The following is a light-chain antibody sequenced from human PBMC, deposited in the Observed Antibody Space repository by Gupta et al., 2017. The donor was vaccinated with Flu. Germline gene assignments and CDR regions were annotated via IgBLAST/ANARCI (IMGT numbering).Light chain of an antibody. CDR1: QSISSY. V-gene: IGKV1-39*01. CDR3: QQSDSNPRT. CDR2: AAS. J-gene: IGKJ2*01. Sequence: DIQMTQSPSSLSASVGDRVTITCRASQSISSYLNWYQQKPGKAPKLLIYAASSLQSGVPSRFSGSGSGTDFTLTISRLQPEDFATYYCQQSDSNPRTFGQGTKLDIK.